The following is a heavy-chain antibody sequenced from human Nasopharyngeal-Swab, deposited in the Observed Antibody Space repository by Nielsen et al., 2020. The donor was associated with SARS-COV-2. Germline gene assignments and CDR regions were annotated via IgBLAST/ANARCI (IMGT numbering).Heavy chain of an antibody. CDR1: GYTFTGYY. Sequence: ASVKVSCKASGYTFTGYYMHWVRQAPGQGLEWMGRINPNSGGTNYAQKFQGRVTMTRDTSISTAYMELSRLRSDDTAVYYCARESSTYYDILTGLGYDYYLDYWGQGTLVTVSS. V-gene: IGHV1-2*06. CDR3: ARESSTYYDILTGLGYDYYLDY. CDR2: INPNSGGT. J-gene: IGHJ4*02. D-gene: IGHD3-9*01.